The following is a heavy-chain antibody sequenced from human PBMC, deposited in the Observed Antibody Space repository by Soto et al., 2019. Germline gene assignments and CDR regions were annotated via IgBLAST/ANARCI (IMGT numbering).Heavy chain of an antibody. D-gene: IGHD6-6*01. J-gene: IGHJ3*02. CDR2: IYYSGST. CDR3: ARGYGIEYSSSSGWNDAFDI. V-gene: IGHV4-30-4*01. CDR1: GGSISSGDYY. Sequence: PSETLSLTCTVSGGSISSGDYYWSWIRQPPGKGLEWIGYIYYSGSTYYNPSLKSRVTISVDTSKNQFSLKLSSVTAADTAVYYCARGYGIEYSSSSGWNDAFDIWGQGTMVTVSS.